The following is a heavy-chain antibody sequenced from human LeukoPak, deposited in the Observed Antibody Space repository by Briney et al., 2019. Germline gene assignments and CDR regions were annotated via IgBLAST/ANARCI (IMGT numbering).Heavy chain of an antibody. CDR2: ISWNSGSI. CDR3: AKHQGLFRYFDWAADAFDI. V-gene: IGHV3-9*01. CDR1: GFTFDDYA. Sequence: GGSLRLSCAASGFTFDDYAMHWVRQAPGKGLEWVSGISWNSGSIGYADSVKGRFTISRDNAKNSLYLQMNSLTAEDTALYYCAKHQGLFRYFDWAADAFDIRGQGTMVTVSS. D-gene: IGHD3-9*01. J-gene: IGHJ3*02.